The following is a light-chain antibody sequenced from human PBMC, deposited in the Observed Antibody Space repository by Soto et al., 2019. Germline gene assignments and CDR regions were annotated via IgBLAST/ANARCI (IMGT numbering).Light chain of an antibody. CDR1: QGISNN. V-gene: IGKV1-9*01. Sequence: IQLTQSPSSLSASVGDRVTITCRASQGISNNFVWYQQKPGKAPKLLIYATSILEGGVPSRFSGSLSGTDFTLTISSLQPEDFATYFYQQLTDYPITFGGGTKVDIK. CDR2: ATS. CDR3: QQLTDYPIT. J-gene: IGKJ4*01.